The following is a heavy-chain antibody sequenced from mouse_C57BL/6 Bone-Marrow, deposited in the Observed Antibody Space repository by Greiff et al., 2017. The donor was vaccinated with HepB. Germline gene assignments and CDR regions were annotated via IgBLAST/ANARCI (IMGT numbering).Heavy chain of an antibody. CDR3: ARGISGGLNWYFDV. D-gene: IGHD3-3*01. V-gene: IGHV1-12*01. CDR1: GYTFTSYN. J-gene: IGHJ1*03. Sequence: LQQSGAELVRPGASVKMSCKASGYTFTSYNMHWVKQTPRQGLEWIGAIYPGNGDTSYNQKFKGKATLTVDKSSSTAYMQLSSLTSEDSAVYFCARGISGGLNWYFDVWATGTTVTVSS. CDR2: IYPGNGDT.